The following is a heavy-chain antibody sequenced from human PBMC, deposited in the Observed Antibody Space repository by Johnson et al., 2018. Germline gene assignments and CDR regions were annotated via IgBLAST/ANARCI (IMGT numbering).Heavy chain of an antibody. V-gene: IGHV3-53*01. CDR2: IYSGGST. CDR1: GFTVSSNY. J-gene: IGHJ6*03. Sequence: VQLVQSGGGLIQPGGSLRLSCAASGFTVSSNYMSWVRQAPGKGLEWVSVIYSGGSTYYADSVKGRFTISNDNSKNTLYLQMHSRRAEETAVYYCARDRVTIFGVAPTPNYMDVWGKGTTVTVSS. D-gene: IGHD3-3*01. CDR3: ARDRVTIFGVAPTPNYMDV.